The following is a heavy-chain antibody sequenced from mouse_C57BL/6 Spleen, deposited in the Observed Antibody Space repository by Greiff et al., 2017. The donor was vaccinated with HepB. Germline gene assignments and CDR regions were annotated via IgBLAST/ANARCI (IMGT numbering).Heavy chain of an antibody. CDR2: IDPSDSYT. CDR3: AYGISYGYFDV. Sequence: QVQLQQPGAELVMPGASVKLSCKASGYTFTSYWMHWVKQRPGQGLEWIGEIDPSDSYTNYNQKFKGKSTLTVDKSSSTAYMQLSSLTAEDSAVYYCAYGISYGYFDVWGTGTTVTVSS. J-gene: IGHJ1*03. CDR1: GYTFTSYW. D-gene: IGHD1-1*01. V-gene: IGHV1-69*01.